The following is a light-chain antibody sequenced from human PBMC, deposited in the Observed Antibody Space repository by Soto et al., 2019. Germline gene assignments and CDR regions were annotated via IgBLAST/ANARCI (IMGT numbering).Light chain of an antibody. CDR1: QSVNSN. CDR3: QQYNNWLWT. CDR2: GAS. Sequence: EIVMTQSPATLSVSPGERATLSCRASQSVNSNLAWYQQKPGQAPRLLIYGASTRATGIPARFSGSGSGTEFTLTISRLQSEDFAVYYCQQYNNWLWTFGQGTKVEIK. J-gene: IGKJ1*01. V-gene: IGKV3-15*01.